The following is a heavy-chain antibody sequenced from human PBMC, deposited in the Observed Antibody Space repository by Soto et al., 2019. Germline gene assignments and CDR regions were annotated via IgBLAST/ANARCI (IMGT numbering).Heavy chain of an antibody. CDR3: GAGSDSSSWQSQYYYYGMDV. V-gene: IGHV1-58*01. CDR2: IVVGSGNT. CDR1: GFTFTSSA. D-gene: IGHD6-13*01. J-gene: IGHJ6*02. Sequence: SVKVSCKASGFTFTSSAVQWVRQARGQRLEWIGWIVVGSGNTNYAQKFQERVTITRDMSTSTAYMELSSLRSEDTAVYYCGAGSDSSSWQSQYYYYGMDVWGQGTTVTVSS.